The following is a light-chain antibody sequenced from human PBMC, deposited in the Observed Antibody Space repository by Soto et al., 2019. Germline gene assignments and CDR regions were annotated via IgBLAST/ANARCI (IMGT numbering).Light chain of an antibody. CDR3: QQYNNWPPIT. V-gene: IGKV3-15*01. CDR1: QSVSSY. CDR2: DVS. J-gene: IGKJ5*01. Sequence: EIVLTQSPATLSLSPGERATLSCRASQSVSSYLAWYQQKPGQSPRLLIYDVSTRATDIPARFSGSGSGTEFTLTISSLQSEDFAVYYCQQYNNWPPITFGQGTRLEIK.